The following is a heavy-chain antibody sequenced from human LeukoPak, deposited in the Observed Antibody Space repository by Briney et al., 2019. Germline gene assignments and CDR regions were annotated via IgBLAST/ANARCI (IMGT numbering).Heavy chain of an antibody. V-gene: IGHV3-7*01. CDR2: IKQDGSEK. CDR1: GFTFSSYW. J-gene: IGHJ4*02. CDR3: ARVFGYSYGHYFDY. Sequence: HPGGSLRLSCAACGFTFSSYWMSWVRQATGKGVEGVANIKQDGSEKYYVDSVNSRFTISRDKAKNSLYLQKNSLRAEDTAVYYCARVFGYSYGHYFDYWGQGTLVTVSS. D-gene: IGHD5-18*01.